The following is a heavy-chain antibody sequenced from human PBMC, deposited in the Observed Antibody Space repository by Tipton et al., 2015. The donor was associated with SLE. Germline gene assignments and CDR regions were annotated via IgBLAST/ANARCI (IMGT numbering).Heavy chain of an antibody. CDR2: IYFSGNT. D-gene: IGHD5-18*01. CDR3: ARRVTAMFTPGPFDV. V-gene: IGHV4-39*01. Sequence: TLSLTCTVSRGSISSHSYYWGWIRQPPGKGLEWIGSIYFSGNTYYNPSLKSRVTISVDTSKNQFSLKLTSVTAADTAVFYCARRVTAMFTPGPFDVWGQGISVIVSS. CDR1: RGSISSHSYY. J-gene: IGHJ3*01.